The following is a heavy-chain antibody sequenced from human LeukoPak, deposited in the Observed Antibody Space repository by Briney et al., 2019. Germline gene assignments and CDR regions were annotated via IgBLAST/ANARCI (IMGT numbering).Heavy chain of an antibody. D-gene: IGHD3-10*01. CDR1: GFTFSSYS. CDR3: ARDLVQQGDWFDP. J-gene: IGHJ5*02. V-gene: IGHV3-21*01. CDR2: ISSSSSYI. Sequence: GGSLRLSCAASGFTFSSYSMNWVRQAPGKGLEWVSSISSSSSYIYYADPVKGRFTISRDNAKNSLYLQMNSLRAEDTAVYYCARDLVQQGDWFDPWGQGTLVTVSS.